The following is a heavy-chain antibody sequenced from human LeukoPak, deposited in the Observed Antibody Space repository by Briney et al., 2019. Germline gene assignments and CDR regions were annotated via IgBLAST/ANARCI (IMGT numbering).Heavy chain of an antibody. CDR2: IYSGGST. D-gene: IGHD3-10*01. Sequence: GGSLRLSCAASGFTVSSNYMSWVRQAPGKGLEWVSVIYSGGSTYYADSVKGRFTISRDNSKNTLYLQMNSLRAEDTAVYYCARDHYYGSGSFFDYWGQGTLVTVSS. CDR3: ARDHYYGSGSFFDY. V-gene: IGHV3-66*01. J-gene: IGHJ4*02. CDR1: GFTVSSNY.